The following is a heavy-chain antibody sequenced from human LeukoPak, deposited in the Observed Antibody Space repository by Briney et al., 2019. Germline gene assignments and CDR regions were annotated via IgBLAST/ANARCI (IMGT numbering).Heavy chain of an antibody. CDR1: GYTFTSYY. V-gene: IGHV1-46*01. J-gene: IGHJ3*02. CDR3: ARWAIPSVKDDAFDM. CDR2: INPSGGST. D-gene: IGHD2-2*01. Sequence: ASMKVSCKASGYTFTSYYLHWVRQAPGQGLEWMGIINPSGGSTTYAQKFQGRVTMTRDMSTNTVYMEMSSLRSEDTAVYYCARWAIPSVKDDAFDMWGQGTMVTVSS.